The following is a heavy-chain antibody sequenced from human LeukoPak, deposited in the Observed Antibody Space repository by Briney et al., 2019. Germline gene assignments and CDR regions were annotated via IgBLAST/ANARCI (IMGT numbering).Heavy chain of an antibody. D-gene: IGHD3-10*01. CDR3: ASSTMVRGVRYFDY. V-gene: IGHV4-59*12. CDR2: IYSSGST. CDR1: GGSISSYH. J-gene: IGHJ4*02. Sequence: SETLSLTCTVSGGSISSYHWSWIRQPPGKGLQWIEFIYSSGSTNYNPSLKSRVTISVDKSKNQFSLKLSSVTAADTAVYYCASSTMVRGVRYFDYWGQGTLVTVSS.